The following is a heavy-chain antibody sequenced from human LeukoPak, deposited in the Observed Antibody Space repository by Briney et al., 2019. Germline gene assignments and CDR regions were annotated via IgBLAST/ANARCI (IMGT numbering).Heavy chain of an antibody. J-gene: IGHJ6*02. D-gene: IGHD2-15*01. CDR2: IIPIFGTA. Sequence: GASVKVSCKASGGTFSSYAISWVRQAPGQGLEWMGGIIPIFGTANYAQKFQGRVTITADESTSTAYMELSSLRSEDTAVYYCARAEIVVAVAHYGMDVWGQGTTVTVSS. CDR3: ARAEIVVAVAHYGMDV. CDR1: GGTFSSYA. V-gene: IGHV1-69*13.